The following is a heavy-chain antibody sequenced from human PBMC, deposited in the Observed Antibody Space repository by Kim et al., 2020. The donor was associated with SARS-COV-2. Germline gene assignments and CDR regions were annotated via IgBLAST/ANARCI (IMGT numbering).Heavy chain of an antibody. Sequence: GGSLRLSCAASGFTFSHYAMNWVRLAPGKGLAWVSTISPSGDATYYADSVQGRFSISRDTSKNTLFLQMSSLRAEDTAIYYCVRSNFLDCWGQGTLVTVSS. D-gene: IGHD3-3*01. CDR1: GFTFSHYA. V-gene: IGHV3-23*01. J-gene: IGHJ4*02. CDR2: ISPSGDAT. CDR3: VRSNFLDC.